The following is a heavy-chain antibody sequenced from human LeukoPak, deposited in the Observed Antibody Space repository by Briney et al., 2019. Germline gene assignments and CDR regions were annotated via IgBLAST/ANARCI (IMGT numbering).Heavy chain of an antibody. CDR2: INPNSGGT. CDR1: GYTSTDSY. Sequence: ASVKVSCKTSGYTSTDSYMHWVRQAPGQGVDWMGWINPNSGGTNYAQGFQGRVTMTRDTSISTAYMQLSRLRSDDTAVYYCVRASSGWYGGDYWGQGTLVTVSS. D-gene: IGHD6-19*01. V-gene: IGHV1-2*02. CDR3: VRASSGWYGGDY. J-gene: IGHJ4*02.